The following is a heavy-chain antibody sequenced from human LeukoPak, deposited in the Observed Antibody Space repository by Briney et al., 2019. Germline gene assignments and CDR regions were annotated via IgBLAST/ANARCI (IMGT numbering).Heavy chain of an antibody. CDR3: ARGPRIAAALYYYYYYGMDV. Sequence: SSETLSLTCAVSGGSVSSGGYSWSWIRQPPGKGLEWIGYIYHSGNTYYSPSLKSRVTISLDRSKNQFSLKLGSVTAADTAVYYCARGPRIAAALYYYYYYGMDVWGQGTTVTVSS. V-gene: IGHV4-30-2*01. CDR1: GGSVSSGGYS. D-gene: IGHD6-13*01. J-gene: IGHJ6*02. CDR2: IYHSGNT.